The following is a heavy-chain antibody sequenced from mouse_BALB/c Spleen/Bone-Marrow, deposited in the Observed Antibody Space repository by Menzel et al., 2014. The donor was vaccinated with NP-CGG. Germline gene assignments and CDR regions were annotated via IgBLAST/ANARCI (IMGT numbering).Heavy chain of an antibody. CDR1: GYTFTSYY. V-gene: IGHV1S81*02. D-gene: IGHD2-13*01. CDR3: TREGDSPFAY. J-gene: IGHJ3*01. CDR2: INPSNGGT. Sequence: HVQLQQPGAELVKPGASVKLSCEASGYTFTSYYMYWVKQRPGQGLEWIGEINPSNGGTNFNEKFKSKATLTVDKSSSTAYMQLSSLTSEDSAVYYCTREGDSPFAYWGQGTLVTVSA.